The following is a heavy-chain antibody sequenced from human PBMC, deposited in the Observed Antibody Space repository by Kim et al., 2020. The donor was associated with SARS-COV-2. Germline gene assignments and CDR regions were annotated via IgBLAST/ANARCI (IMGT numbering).Heavy chain of an antibody. Sequence: SETLSLTCTVSGGSISSSSYYWGWIRQPPGKGLEWIGSIYYSGSTYYNPSLKSRVTISVDTSKNQFSQKLSSVTAADTAVYYCARHGAYSSGWSSYYYYYYGMDVWGQGTTVTVSS. V-gene: IGHV4-39*01. CDR2: IYYSGST. CDR1: GGSISSSSYY. D-gene: IGHD6-19*01. CDR3: ARHGAYSSGWSSYYYYYYGMDV. J-gene: IGHJ6*02.